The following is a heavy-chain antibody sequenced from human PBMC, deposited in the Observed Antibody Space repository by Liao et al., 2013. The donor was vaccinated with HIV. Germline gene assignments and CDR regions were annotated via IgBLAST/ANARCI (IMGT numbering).Heavy chain of an antibody. V-gene: IGHV4-59*11. D-gene: IGHD5-12*01. J-gene: IGHJ5*02. CDR1: GGSISSHY. CDR3: AGARGYDYWFDP. CDR2: IYYSGST. Sequence: QVQLQESGPRLVKPSETLSLTCTVSGGSISSHYWSWIRQPPGKGLEWIGYIYYSGSTHYSPSLKSRVTISVDTSKNQFSLRLSSVTAADTAVYYCAGARGYDYWFDPWGQGTLVTVSS.